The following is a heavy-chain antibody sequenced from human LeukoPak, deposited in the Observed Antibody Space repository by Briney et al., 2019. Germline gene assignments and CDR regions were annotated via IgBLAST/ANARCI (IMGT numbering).Heavy chain of an antibody. V-gene: IGHV1-24*01. CDR2: FDPEDGET. J-gene: IGHJ4*02. D-gene: IGHD3-10*01. CDR3: ATVIYYGSGTRYYFDY. Sequence: ASVKVSCKASGYTFTSYGISWVRQAPGKGLEWMGGFDPEDGETIYAQKFQGRVTMTEDTSTDTAYMELSSLRSEDTAVYYCATVIYYGSGTRYYFDYWGQGTLVTVSS. CDR1: GYTFTSYG.